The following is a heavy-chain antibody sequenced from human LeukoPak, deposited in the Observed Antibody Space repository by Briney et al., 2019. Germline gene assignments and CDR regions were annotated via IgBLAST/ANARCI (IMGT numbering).Heavy chain of an antibody. CDR3: ARESVITMIVVVTRGYFDY. CDR1: GFTFSSYW. V-gene: IGHV3-74*01. Sequence: GGSLRLSCAASGFTFSSYWMHWVRQAPGKGLVWVSRINSDGSSTSYADSVKGRFTISRDNAKNTLYLQMNSLRAEDTAVYYCARESVITMIVVVTRGYFDYWGQGTLVTVPS. D-gene: IGHD3-22*01. CDR2: INSDGSST. J-gene: IGHJ4*02.